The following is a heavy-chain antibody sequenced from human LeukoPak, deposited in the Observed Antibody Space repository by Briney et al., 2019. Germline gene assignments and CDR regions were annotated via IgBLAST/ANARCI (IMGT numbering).Heavy chain of an antibody. D-gene: IGHD3-10*01. CDR3: ARDLFEPVWFGESPGY. J-gene: IGHJ4*02. V-gene: IGHV3-7*01. Sequence: GGSLRLSCAASGFTFDDYGMSWVRQVPGKGLEWVANIKQDGSEKYYVDSVKGRFTISRDNAKNSLYLQMNSLRAEDTAVYYCARDLFEPVWFGESPGYWGQGTLVTVSS. CDR1: GFTFDDYG. CDR2: IKQDGSEK.